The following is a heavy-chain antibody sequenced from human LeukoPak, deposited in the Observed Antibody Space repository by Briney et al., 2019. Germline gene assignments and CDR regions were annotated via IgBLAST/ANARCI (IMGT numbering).Heavy chain of an antibody. V-gene: IGHV3-23*01. D-gene: IGHD1-26*01. CDR3: AKLSPIVGATLVGAFDI. CDR1: GFTFSSYA. J-gene: IGHJ3*02. CDR2: ISGSGGST. Sequence: GGSLRLSCAASGFTFSSYAMSWVRQAPGKGLEWVSAISGSGGSTYYADSVKGRFTISRDNSKNTLYLQMNSLRAEDTAVYYCAKLSPIVGATLVGAFDIWGQGTMVTVSS.